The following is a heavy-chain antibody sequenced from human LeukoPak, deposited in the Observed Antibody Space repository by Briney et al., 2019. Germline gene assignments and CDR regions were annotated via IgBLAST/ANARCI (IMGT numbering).Heavy chain of an antibody. D-gene: IGHD6-13*01. V-gene: IGHV3-30*03. CDR2: ISYDGSVE. CDR3: ARALGSSWDSSLDS. CDR1: GFTFSKYW. Sequence: GGSLRLSCAASGFTFSKYWMHWVRQAPGKGLEWVALISYDGSVEKNAASVKGRFTISRDNSKNTLYLQMNSLRTEDTAVYYCARALGSSWDSSLDSWGQGTLVPVSS. J-gene: IGHJ4*02.